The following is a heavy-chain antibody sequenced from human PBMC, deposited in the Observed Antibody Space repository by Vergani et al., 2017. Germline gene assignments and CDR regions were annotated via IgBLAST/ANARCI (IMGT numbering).Heavy chain of an antibody. D-gene: IGHD3-16*01. CDR2: IYYSGST. J-gene: IGHJ6*03. CDR1: GGSISSYY. Sequence: QVQLQESGPGLVKPSETLSLTCTVSGGSISSYYWSWIRQPPGKGLEWIGYIYYSGSTNYNPSLTSRVTISVYTSKNQFSLKLSSVTAADTAVYYCAREVWRNDYYYYYMDVWGKGTTVTVSS. V-gene: IGHV4-59*01. CDR3: AREVWRNDYYYYYMDV.